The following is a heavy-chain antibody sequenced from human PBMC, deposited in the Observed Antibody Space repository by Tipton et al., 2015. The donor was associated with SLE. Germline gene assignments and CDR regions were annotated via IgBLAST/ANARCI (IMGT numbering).Heavy chain of an antibody. J-gene: IGHJ4*02. D-gene: IGHD5/OR15-5a*01. V-gene: IGHV3-48*04. CDR2: NSASGSTI. CDR3: ARDEPSTMTRRYFDY. CDR1: GFTFSRYS. Sequence: SLRLSCAASGFTFSRYSMNWVRPAPGKGLEGGSYNSASGSTIYYADSAKGRFTISRYNAKNSVYLQMNSLRAEDTAVYYCARDEPSTMTRRYFDYWGQGTLVTVSS.